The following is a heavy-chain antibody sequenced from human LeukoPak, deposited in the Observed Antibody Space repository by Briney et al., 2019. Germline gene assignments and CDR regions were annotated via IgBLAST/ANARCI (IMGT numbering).Heavy chain of an antibody. CDR1: GFTFSSYS. V-gene: IGHV3-21*04. Sequence: PGGSLRLSCAASGFTFSSYSMNWVRQAPGKGLEWVSSISSSSSYIYYADSVKGRFTISRDNAKNSLYLQMNSLRAEDTALYYCVSTNSGWYVPHYYWGQGTLVTVSS. CDR2: ISSSSSYI. CDR3: VSTNSGWYVPHYY. J-gene: IGHJ4*02. D-gene: IGHD6-19*01.